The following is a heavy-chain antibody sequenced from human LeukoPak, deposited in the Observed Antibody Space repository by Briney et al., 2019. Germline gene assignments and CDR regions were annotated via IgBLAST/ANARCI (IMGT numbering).Heavy chain of an antibody. J-gene: IGHJ6*03. CDR2: INSDGSST. V-gene: IGHV3-74*01. CDR3: ARVSSGSYFGYYYYYMDV. D-gene: IGHD1-26*01. Sequence: PGGSLRLSCAASGFTFSNYLMHWVRQAPGKGLVWVSRINSDGSSTSYADSVKGRFTISRDNAKNTLYLQMNSLRAEDTAVYYCARVSSGSYFGYYYYYMDVWGKGTTVTASS. CDR1: GFTFSNYL.